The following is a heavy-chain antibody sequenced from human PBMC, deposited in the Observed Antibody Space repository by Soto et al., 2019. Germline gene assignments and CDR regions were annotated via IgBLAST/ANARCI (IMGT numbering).Heavy chain of an antibody. D-gene: IGHD2-15*01. J-gene: IGHJ5*02. V-gene: IGHV3-23*01. Sequence: PGGSLRLSCAASGFTFSSYARSWVRQAPGKGLEWVSAISGSGGSTYYADSVKGRFTISRDNSKNTLYLQMNSLRAEDTAVYYCAKKVVAATRVNWFDPWGQGTMVTVYS. CDR1: GFTFSSYA. CDR3: AKKVVAATRVNWFDP. CDR2: ISGSGGST.